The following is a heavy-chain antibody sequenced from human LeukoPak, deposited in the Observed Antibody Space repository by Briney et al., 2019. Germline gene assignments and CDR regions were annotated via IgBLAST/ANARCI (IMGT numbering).Heavy chain of an antibody. J-gene: IGHJ4*02. CDR3: ARKIAAIGGNDY. V-gene: IGHV3-21*01. Sequence: GGSLRLSCAASGFTFSSYWMSWVRQAPGKGLEWVSSISSNSNYIYYADSVRGRFTISRDNAKNSLFLQMNSLRAEDTAVYYCARKIAAIGGNDYWGQGTLVTVSS. CDR2: ISSNSNYI. CDR1: GFTFSSYW. D-gene: IGHD6-13*01.